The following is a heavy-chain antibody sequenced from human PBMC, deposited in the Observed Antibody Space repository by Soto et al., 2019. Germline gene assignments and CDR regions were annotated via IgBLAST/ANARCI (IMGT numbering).Heavy chain of an antibody. J-gene: IGHJ4*02. CDR3: VRGPSRGSSLFGPLDY. CDR1: GFIFRTFG. V-gene: IGHV3-64D*06. Sequence: GGSLRRSCSASGFIFRTFGMFWVRQSPGQGLEYVSAIFYSGSGSYYADPVRGRFTVSRDNSKNMFYLQMSSLRVEDTALYFCVRGPSRGSSLFGPLDYWGQGTQVTVSS. CDR2: IFYSGSGS. D-gene: IGHD3-3*01.